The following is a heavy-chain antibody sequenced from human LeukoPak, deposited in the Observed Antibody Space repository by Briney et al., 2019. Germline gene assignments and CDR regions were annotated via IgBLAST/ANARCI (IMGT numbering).Heavy chain of an antibody. V-gene: IGHV3-73*01. CDR3: TGNYYGSGSYRPTAVYYFDY. Sequence: GGSLRLSCAASGFTFSGSALHWVRQASGKGLEWVGRIRSTANGYATAYAASVKGRFTISRDDSKNTAYLQMDSLKTEDTAVYYCTGNYYGSGSYRPTAVYYFDYWGQGTLVTVSS. CDR2: IRSTANGYAT. D-gene: IGHD3-10*01. CDR1: GFTFSGSA. J-gene: IGHJ4*02.